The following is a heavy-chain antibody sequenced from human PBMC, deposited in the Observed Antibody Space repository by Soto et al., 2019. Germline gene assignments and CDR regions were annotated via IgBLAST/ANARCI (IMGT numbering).Heavy chain of an antibody. J-gene: IGHJ4*02. CDR1: GFTFSGYG. D-gene: IGHD6-19*01. CDR2: IWYDGNTK. CDR3: ARRSSGWYLAY. Sequence: GGSLRLSCAASGFTFSGYGMHWVRQAPGKGLEWVAVIWYDGNTKVYADSVKGRFIISRDNSKNTLYLQMNSLRAEDTAVYYCARRSSGWYLAYWGQGTLVTVSS. V-gene: IGHV3-33*01.